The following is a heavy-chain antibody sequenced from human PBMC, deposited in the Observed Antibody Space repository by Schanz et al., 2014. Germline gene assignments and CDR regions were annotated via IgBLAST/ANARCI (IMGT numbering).Heavy chain of an antibody. V-gene: IGHV3-11*01. CDR2: IATSSSTR. Sequence: QVQLVESGGGVVQFGRSLRLSCVASGFTFRDYYMSWIRQAPGKGLEWLSYIATSSSTRHYADSVKGRVTISRDNSKNTLYLQMNSLRAEDTAVYYCAKQIHYDILTVTRNWGQGTLVTVSS. J-gene: IGHJ4*02. CDR3: AKQIHYDILTVTRN. CDR1: GFTFRDYY. D-gene: IGHD3-9*01.